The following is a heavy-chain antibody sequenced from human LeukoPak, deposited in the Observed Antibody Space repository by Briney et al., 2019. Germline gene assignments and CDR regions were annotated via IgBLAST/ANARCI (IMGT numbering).Heavy chain of an antibody. J-gene: IGHJ5*02. V-gene: IGHV1-46*01. D-gene: IGHD3-10*01. CDR3: ARLIRVAMVRGVIQGSWFDP. CDR2: INPSGGST. CDR1: GYTFTSYY. Sequence: ASVKVSCKASGYTFTSYYMHWVRQAPGQGLEWMGIINPSGGSTSYAQKFQGRVTITADESTSTAYMELSSLRSEDTAVYYCARLIRVAMVRGVIQGSWFDPWGQGTLVTVSS.